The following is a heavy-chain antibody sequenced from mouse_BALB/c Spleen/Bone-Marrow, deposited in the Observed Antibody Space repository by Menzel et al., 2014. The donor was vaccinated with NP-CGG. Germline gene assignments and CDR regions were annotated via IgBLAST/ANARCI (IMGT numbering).Heavy chain of an antibody. V-gene: IGHV14-4*02. CDR3: NARYYYAMDY. CDR1: GFNIKDYY. J-gene: IGHJ4*01. CDR2: IDPENGDT. Sequence: DVQLVESGAELVRSGASVKLSCTPSGFNIKDYYLHWVKQRPEQGLEWIGWIDPENGDTEYAPKFQGKATMTADTASNTAYLQLSSLTSEDTAVHYCNARYYYAMDYWVQGTSVTASS.